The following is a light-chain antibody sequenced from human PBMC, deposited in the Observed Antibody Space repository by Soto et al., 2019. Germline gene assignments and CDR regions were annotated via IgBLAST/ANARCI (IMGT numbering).Light chain of an antibody. J-gene: IGKJ1*01. Sequence: DIVLTQSPGTLSLSPGERATLSCRASQSVRNSYLAWYQQKPGQAPRLLVYGASSRATGIPDRFSSSGSGTDFTLTVSRLEPEDFAVYYCQQYGGSPWTFGQGTKVDIK. CDR2: GAS. CDR1: QSVRNSY. V-gene: IGKV3-20*01. CDR3: QQYGGSPWT.